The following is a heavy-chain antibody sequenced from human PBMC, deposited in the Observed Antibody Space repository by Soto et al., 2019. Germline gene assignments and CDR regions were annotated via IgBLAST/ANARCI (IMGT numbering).Heavy chain of an antibody. D-gene: IGHD2-21*01. CDR2: IYSGGST. CDR1: GFTVSSNY. CDR3: ARACGFCVYRQSDNAFDI. V-gene: IGHV3-66*01. J-gene: IGHJ3*02. Sequence: PGGSLRLSCAASGFTVSSNYMSWVRQAPGKGLEWVSVIYSGGSTYYADSVKGRFTISRDNSKNTLYLQMNSLRAEDTAVYYCARACGFCVYRQSDNAFDIWGKGTMVADS.